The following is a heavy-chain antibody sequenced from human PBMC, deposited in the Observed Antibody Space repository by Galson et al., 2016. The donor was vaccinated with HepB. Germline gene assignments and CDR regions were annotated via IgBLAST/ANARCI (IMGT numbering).Heavy chain of an antibody. CDR3: AKGNEESNSGSSWYNWFDP. V-gene: IGHV3-23*01. J-gene: IGHJ5*02. CDR1: GFTFSSYA. Sequence: SLRLSCAASGFTFSSYAMNWVRQAPGKGLEWVSAISGTGGSTYYGDSVKGRFTISRDNSKNTLYLQKNSLRAEDTAVYYCAKGNEESNSGSSWYNWFDPWGQGTLVTVSS. D-gene: IGHD6-13*01. CDR2: ISGTGGST.